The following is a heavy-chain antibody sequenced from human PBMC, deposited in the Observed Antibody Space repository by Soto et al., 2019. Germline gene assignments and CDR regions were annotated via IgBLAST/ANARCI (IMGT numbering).Heavy chain of an antibody. V-gene: IGHV3-23*01. J-gene: IGHJ5*02. CDR3: AKGGEGSCSRTSCLYFSDS. Sequence: EVQLLDSGGGLVQPGGSLRLSCAASGFTFRTYAMSWVRQAPGKGLEWVSTISDSGTTYYANSVKGRFTISRDNSRNTLDLQMNSLRVEDTAVSDCAKGGEGSCSRTSCLYFSDSWGQGTLVTVSS. D-gene: IGHD2-2*01. CDR1: GFTFRTYA. CDR2: ISDSGTT.